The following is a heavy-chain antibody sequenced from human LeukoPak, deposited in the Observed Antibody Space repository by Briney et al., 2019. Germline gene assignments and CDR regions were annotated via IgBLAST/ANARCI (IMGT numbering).Heavy chain of an antibody. CDR2: ISENGGRT. J-gene: IGHJ2*01. Sequence: GGSLRLSCAASGFTLSSYWMHWVRQAPGKGLEYVSAISENGGRTYYANSVKGRFTNSRDNSKNTLYLQMDSLRAEDMAVYYCARARYSGTWTLHIWGRGTLVTVSS. CDR3: ARARYSGTWTLHI. V-gene: IGHV3-64*01. CDR1: GFTLSSYW. D-gene: IGHD6-13*01.